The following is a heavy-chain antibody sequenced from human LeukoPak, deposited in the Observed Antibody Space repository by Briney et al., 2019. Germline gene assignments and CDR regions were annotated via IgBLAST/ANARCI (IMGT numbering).Heavy chain of an antibody. CDR3: ARVGLYCSGGSCLIDY. J-gene: IGHJ4*02. CDR2: ISAYNGNT. D-gene: IGHD2-15*01. CDR1: GYTFTSYG. Sequence: GASVKVSCKASGYTFTSYGISWVRQAPGQGLEWMGWISAYNGNTNHAQKLQGRVTMTTDTSTSTAYMELRSLRSDDTAVYYCARVGLYCSGGSCLIDYWGQGTLVTVSS. V-gene: IGHV1-18*01.